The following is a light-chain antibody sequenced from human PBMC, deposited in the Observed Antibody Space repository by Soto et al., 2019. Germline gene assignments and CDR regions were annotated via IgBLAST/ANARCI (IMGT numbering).Light chain of an antibody. V-gene: IGKV3-20*01. CDR2: GAS. CDR1: QSVIINY. CDR3: HQQGSLIPWT. Sequence: EIVLTQSPGTLSLSPGERATLSCRASQSVIINYLCWYQQKPGQAPRLLIYGASSRATGIPDRFSGSGPGTDFTLTIRSLEPEDFAVYYWHQQGSLIPWTFGQGTKVDI. J-gene: IGKJ1*01.